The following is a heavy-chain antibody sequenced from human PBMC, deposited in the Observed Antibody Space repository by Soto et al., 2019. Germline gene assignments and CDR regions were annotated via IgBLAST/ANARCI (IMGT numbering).Heavy chain of an antibody. CDR2: IYYDGTNK. Sequence: QVHLVESGGGVVQPGTSLRLSCAASGFTFSTSGMHWVRQAPGKGLEWVAVIYYDGTNKHYADSVRGRFTVARANSKNTVYLEMNSLRDGDTAVYYCARVGMVRGNVANFFDYWGQGTLVTVST. CDR3: ARVGMVRGNVANFFDY. D-gene: IGHD3-10*01. V-gene: IGHV3-33*01. CDR1: GFTFSTSG. J-gene: IGHJ4*02.